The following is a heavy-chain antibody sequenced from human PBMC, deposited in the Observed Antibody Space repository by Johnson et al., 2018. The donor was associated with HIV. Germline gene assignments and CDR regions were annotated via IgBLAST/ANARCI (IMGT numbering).Heavy chain of an antibody. V-gene: IGHV3-30*02. CDR3: ANEYFDI. J-gene: IGHJ3*02. Sequence: QVYLVESGGGLVQPGGSLRLSCAASGFTVSSNYMNWVRQAPGKGLEWVAFIRYDGSSKYSGDSVKGRFTISSDNSKNTLYLQMNSLRTEDTAVYYCANEYFDIWGQGTMVTVSS. CDR1: GFTVSSNY. CDR2: IRYDGSSK.